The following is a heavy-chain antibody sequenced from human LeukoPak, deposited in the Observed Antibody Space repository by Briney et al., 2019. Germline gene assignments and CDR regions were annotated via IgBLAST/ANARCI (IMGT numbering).Heavy chain of an antibody. CDR1: GFTFSSYG. J-gene: IGHJ4*02. D-gene: IGHD6-13*01. CDR3: AKDKYSPVRSMSEAAYYFDF. Sequence: GRSLRLSCAASGFTFSSYGMHWVRQAPGKGLEWVAVIWYDGSNKYYADSVKGRFTISRDNSKNTLYLQINSLRAEDTAVYHCAKDKYSPVRSMSEAAYYFDFWGPGTLVTVSS. V-gene: IGHV3-33*06. CDR2: IWYDGSNK.